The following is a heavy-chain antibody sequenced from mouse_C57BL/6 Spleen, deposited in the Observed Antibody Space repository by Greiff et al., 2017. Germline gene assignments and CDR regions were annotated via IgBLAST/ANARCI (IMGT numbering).Heavy chain of an antibody. CDR2: IYPGDGDT. D-gene: IGHD2-2*01. CDR3: ARGLGDYGYPAWFAY. CDR1: GYAFSSYW. J-gene: IGHJ3*01. V-gene: IGHV1-80*01. Sequence: VQLQQSGAELVKPGASVKISCKASGYAFSSYWMNWVKQRPGKGLEWIGQIYPGDGDTNYNGKFKGKATLTADKSSSTAYMQLSSLTSEDSAVYFCARGLGDYGYPAWFAYWGQGTLVTVSA.